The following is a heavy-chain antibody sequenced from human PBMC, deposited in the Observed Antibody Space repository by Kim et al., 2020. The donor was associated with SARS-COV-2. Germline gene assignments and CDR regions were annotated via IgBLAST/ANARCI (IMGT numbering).Heavy chain of an antibody. CDR2: IIPIFGTA. Sequence: SVKVSCKASGGTFSSYAISWVRQAPGQGLEWMGGIIPIFGTANYAQKFQGRVTITADESTSTAYMELSSLRSEDTAVYYCARDGVLGAAAGTLGDYYYGMDVWGQGTTVTVSS. CDR1: GGTFSSYA. J-gene: IGHJ6*02. V-gene: IGHV1-69*13. CDR3: ARDGVLGAAAGTLGDYYYGMDV. D-gene: IGHD6-13*01.